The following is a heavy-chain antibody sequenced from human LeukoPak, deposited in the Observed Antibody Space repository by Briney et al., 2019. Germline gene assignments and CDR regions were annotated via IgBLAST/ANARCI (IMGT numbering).Heavy chain of an antibody. Sequence: ASVKVSCKASGYTFTSYDINWVRQATGQGLEWMGWMNPNSGNTGYAQEFQGRVTMTRNTSISTAYMELSSLRSEDTAVYYCASVPRPGPYYDFWSGYPRRGYGMDVWGQGTTVTVSS. CDR3: ASVPRPGPYYDFWSGYPRRGYGMDV. CDR2: MNPNSGNT. CDR1: GYTFTSYD. V-gene: IGHV1-8*01. J-gene: IGHJ6*02. D-gene: IGHD3-3*01.